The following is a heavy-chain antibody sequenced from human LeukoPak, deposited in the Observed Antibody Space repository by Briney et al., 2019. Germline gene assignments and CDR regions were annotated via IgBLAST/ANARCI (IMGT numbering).Heavy chain of an antibody. CDR3: AKDFGRHRVVRGS. J-gene: IGHJ4*02. CDR2: ISGDSVTT. CDR1: GFPFSTYA. V-gene: IGHV3-23*01. D-gene: IGHD3-10*01. Sequence: GGSLRLSCAASGFPFSTYAMSWVRQAPGKGLEWVSGISGDSVTTDYADSVKGRFTISRDNSRDTLYLQMNALRAEDTAVYYCAKDFGRHRVVRGSWGQGTLVTVSS.